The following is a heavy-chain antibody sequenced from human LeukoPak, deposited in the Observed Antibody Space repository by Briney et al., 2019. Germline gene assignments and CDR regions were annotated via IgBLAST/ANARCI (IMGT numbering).Heavy chain of an antibody. D-gene: IGHD1-26*01. CDR1: GGSISSYY. V-gene: IGHV4-59*01. Sequence: PSETLSLTCTVSGGSISSYYWSWIRQPPGKGLEWIWYIYYSGSTNYNPSLKSRVTISVDTSKNQFSLKLSSVTAADTAVYYCATSREGATDYWGQGTLVTVSS. J-gene: IGHJ4*02. CDR2: IYYSGST. CDR3: ATSREGATDY.